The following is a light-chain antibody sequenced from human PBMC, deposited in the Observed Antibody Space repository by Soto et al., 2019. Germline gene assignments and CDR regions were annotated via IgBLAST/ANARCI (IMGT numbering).Light chain of an antibody. CDR2: DVS. J-gene: IGLJ1*01. Sequence: QSVLTQPPSASGSPGQSVAISCTGTSSDVGGYDYVSWHQQHPGKAPKLMIYDVSKRPSGAPDRFSGSKSGNTASLTVSGLQAEDEADYYCSSYAGTYIVFGTGTKVTVL. V-gene: IGLV2-8*01. CDR3: SSYAGTYIV. CDR1: SSDVGGYDY.